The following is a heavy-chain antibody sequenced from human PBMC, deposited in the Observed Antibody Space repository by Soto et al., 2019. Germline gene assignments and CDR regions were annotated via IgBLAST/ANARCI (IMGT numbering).Heavy chain of an antibody. V-gene: IGHV1-69*13. CDR3: ARDRNGGSGSYLY. J-gene: IGHJ4*02. D-gene: IGHD3-10*01. CDR2: IIPIFGTA. Sequence: SVKVSCKASGGTFSSYAISWVRQAPGQGLEWMGGIIPIFGTANYAQKFQGRVTITADESTSTAYMELSSLRSEDTAVYYCARDRNGGSGSYLYWGQGTLVTVSS. CDR1: GGTFSSYA.